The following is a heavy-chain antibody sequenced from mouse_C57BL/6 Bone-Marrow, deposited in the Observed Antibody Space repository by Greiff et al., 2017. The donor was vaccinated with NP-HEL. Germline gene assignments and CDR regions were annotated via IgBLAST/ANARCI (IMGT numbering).Heavy chain of an antibody. V-gene: IGHV5-17*01. Sequence: EVKLMESGGGLVKPGGSLKLSCAASGFTFSDYGTHWVRQAPEKGLEWVAYISSGSSTIYYADTVKGRFTISRDTAKNTLFLQMTSLRSEDTAMYYCARDYFDYWGQGTTLTVSS. CDR3: ARDYFDY. J-gene: IGHJ2*01. CDR1: GFTFSDYG. CDR2: ISSGSSTI.